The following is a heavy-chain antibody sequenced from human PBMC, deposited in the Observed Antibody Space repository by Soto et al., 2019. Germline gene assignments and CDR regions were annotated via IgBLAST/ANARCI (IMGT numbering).Heavy chain of an antibody. D-gene: IGHD3-9*01. CDR2: ISAYNGNT. CDR1: GYTFSRFV. J-gene: IGHJ4*02. V-gene: IGHV1-18*01. Sequence: QVQLVQSGAEVKKPGASVKVSCKASGYTFSRFVISWVRQAPGQGLEWMGWISAYNGNTNYAQKLTGRVTMTTDTPPSTCYMALRSLSSDDTAVYYCARGYYDILTAYHLGVRDGYNYGYWGQGTLVTVSS. CDR3: ARGYYDILTAYHLGVRDGYNYGY.